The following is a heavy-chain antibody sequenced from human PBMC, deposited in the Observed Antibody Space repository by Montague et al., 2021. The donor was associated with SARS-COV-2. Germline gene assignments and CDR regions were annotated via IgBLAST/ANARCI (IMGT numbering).Heavy chain of an antibody. D-gene: IGHD3-10*01. CDR3: ATDVAPYYRSWSYYNPIDAFDI. J-gene: IGHJ3*02. CDR1: GGSISSCSYY. CDR2: IYTSGST. Sequence: TLSLTCTVSGGSISSCSYYWSWIRQPAGKGLEWIGRIYTSGSTNYNPSLKIRITISVDTSKNQFSLKLISVTAADTSVYYCATDVAPYYRSWSYYNPIDAFDIWGQGTMVTVSS. V-gene: IGHV4-61*02.